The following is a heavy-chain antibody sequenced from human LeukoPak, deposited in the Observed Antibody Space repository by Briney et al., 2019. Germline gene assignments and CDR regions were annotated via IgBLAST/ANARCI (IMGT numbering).Heavy chain of an antibody. CDR1: GGTFSSYA. J-gene: IGHJ5*02. D-gene: IGHD2-2*01. Sequence: SVKVSCKASGGTFSSYAISWVRQAPGQGLEWMGGIIPIFGTANYAQKFQGRVTITADESTSTAYMELSSLRSEDTAVYYCARVSCSSTSCYADWFDPWGQGTLVTVSS. CDR3: ARVSCSSTSCYADWFDP. V-gene: IGHV1-69*13. CDR2: IIPIFGTA.